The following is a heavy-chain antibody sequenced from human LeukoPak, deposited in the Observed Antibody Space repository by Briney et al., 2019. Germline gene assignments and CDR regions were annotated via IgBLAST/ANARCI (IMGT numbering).Heavy chain of an antibody. CDR3: VKSNSRYQPWTLDI. CDR2: IFYNEGT. D-gene: IGHD2-2*01. V-gene: IGHV4-59*01. Sequence: SETLSLTCTVSGGSISSYYWSWIRQPPGKGLEWIGYIFYNEGTSYNPSLKSRVTISVDTSNNQLSLKVNSVTAADTAMYYCVKSNSRYQPWTLDIWGRGTMVTVSS. J-gene: IGHJ3*02. CDR1: GGSISSYY.